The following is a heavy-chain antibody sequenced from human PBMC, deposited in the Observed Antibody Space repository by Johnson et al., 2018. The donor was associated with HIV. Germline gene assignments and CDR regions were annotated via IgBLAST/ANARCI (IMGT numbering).Heavy chain of an antibody. CDR2: INSDGSST. D-gene: IGHD1-26*01. V-gene: IGHV3-74*02. CDR3: VSREWELHAFDI. Sequence: VQLVESGGGVVQPGGSLTLSCAASGFTFSSYWMSWVRQAPGKGLVWVSRINSDGSSTRYADSVKGRFTISRDNAKNSLYLQMNSLRAEDTAVYYCVSREWELHAFDIWGQGTMVTVSS. CDR1: GFTFSSYW. J-gene: IGHJ3*02.